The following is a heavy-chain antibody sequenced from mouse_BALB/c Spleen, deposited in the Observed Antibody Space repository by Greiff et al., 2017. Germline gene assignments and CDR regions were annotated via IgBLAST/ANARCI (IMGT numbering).Heavy chain of an antibody. CDR1: GFTFSSYA. V-gene: IGHV5-9-4*01. Sequence: EVQRVESGGGLVKPGGSLKLSCAASGFTFSSYAMSWVRQSPEKRLEWVAEISSGGSYTYYPDTVTGRFTISRDNAKNTLYLEMSSLRSEDTAMYYCARFYGSSYWYFDVWGAGTTVTVSS. CDR2: ISSGGSYT. CDR3: ARFYGSSYWYFDV. D-gene: IGHD1-1*01. J-gene: IGHJ1*01.